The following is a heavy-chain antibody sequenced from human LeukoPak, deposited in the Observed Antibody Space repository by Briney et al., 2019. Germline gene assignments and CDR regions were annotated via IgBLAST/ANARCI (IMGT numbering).Heavy chain of an antibody. J-gene: IGHJ3*01. Sequence: WIRQPPGKGLEWVSSMSDIGPNTYYADSVKGRFTISRDTSKNTLLLQMNSLRADDTALYFCARRLSLRFDAFAVWGPGTVVTVSS. CDR3: ARRLSLRFDAFAV. CDR2: MSDIGPNT. D-gene: IGHD3-3*01. V-gene: IGHV3-23*01.